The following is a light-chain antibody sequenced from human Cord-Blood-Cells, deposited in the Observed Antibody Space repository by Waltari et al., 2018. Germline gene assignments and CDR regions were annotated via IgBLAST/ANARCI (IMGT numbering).Light chain of an antibody. CDR1: SSDVRSYNL. CDR2: EGS. Sequence: QSALTQPASVSGSPGRSITISCTGTSSDVRSYNLVSWYQQHPGKAPKLMIYEGSKRPSGVSNRFSGSKSGNTASLTISGLQAEDEADYYCCSYAGSNYVFGTGTKVTVL. J-gene: IGLJ1*01. V-gene: IGLV2-23*01. CDR3: CSYAGSNYV.